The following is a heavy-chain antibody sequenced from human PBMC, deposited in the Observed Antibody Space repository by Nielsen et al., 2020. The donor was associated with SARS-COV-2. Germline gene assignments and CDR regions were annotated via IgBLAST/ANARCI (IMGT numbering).Heavy chain of an antibody. CDR2: IRSKAYGGTT. CDR3: TRGPRRVVGATIDY. Sequence: GGSLRLSCTASGFTFGDYAMSWFRQAPGKGLEWVGFIRSKAYGGTTEYAASVKGRFTISRDDSKSIAYLQMNSLKTEDTAVYYCTRGPRRVVGATIDYWGQGTLVTVSS. J-gene: IGHJ4*02. CDR1: GFTFGDYA. D-gene: IGHD1-26*01. V-gene: IGHV3-49*03.